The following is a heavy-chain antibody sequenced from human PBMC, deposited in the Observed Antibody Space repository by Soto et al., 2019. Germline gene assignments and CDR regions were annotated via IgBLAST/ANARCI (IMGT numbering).Heavy chain of an antibody. CDR2: IYYSGST. CDR1: GGSISSWY. Sequence: QVQLQESGPGLVKPSETLSLTCTVSGGSISSWYWSWIRQPPGKGLEWIGYIYYSGSTNYNASLKSRVTISVDTSKNQISLKLSSVTAADTAVYYCARRYGDAFDIWGQGTMVTVSS. V-gene: IGHV4-59*08. J-gene: IGHJ3*02. D-gene: IGHD1-20*01. CDR3: ARRYGDAFDI.